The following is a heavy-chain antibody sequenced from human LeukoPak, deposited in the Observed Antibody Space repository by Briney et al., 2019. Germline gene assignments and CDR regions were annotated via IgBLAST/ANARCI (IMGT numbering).Heavy chain of an antibody. V-gene: IGHV3-23*01. J-gene: IGHJ4*02. D-gene: IGHD2-15*01. CDR2: ISGSGGNT. Sequence: GGSLRPSCAASGFTFSSYAMSWVRQAPGKGLEWISAISGSGGNTYYADSVKGRLTISRDNSKNTLFLQMNSLRVEDTAVYYCAKEDPIVSVGFDYWGQGTLVTVTS. CDR1: GFTFSSYA. CDR3: AKEDPIVSVGFDY.